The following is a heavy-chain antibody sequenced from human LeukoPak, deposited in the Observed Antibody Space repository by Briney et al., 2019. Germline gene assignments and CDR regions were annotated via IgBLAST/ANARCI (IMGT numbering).Heavy chain of an antibody. CDR2: ISYDGSNK. CDR3: AREEQQLVLFYFDY. Sequence: GRSLRLSCAASGFTFSSYGMHWVRQAPGKGLEWVAVISYDGSNKYYADSVKGRFTISRDNSKNTLYLQMNSLRAEDTAVYYCAREEQQLVLFYFDYWGQGTLVTVSS. D-gene: IGHD6-13*01. V-gene: IGHV3-30*03. J-gene: IGHJ4*02. CDR1: GFTFSSYG.